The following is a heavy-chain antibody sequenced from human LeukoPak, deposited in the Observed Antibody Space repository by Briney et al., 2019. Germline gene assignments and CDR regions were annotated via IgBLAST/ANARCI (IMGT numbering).Heavy chain of an antibody. V-gene: IGHV3-23*01. Sequence: GGSLRLSCVASGFTFSSYAMSWVRETPARGLEWVSSLRGNGDAFYADPVKGRFTLSRDESRNTVYLQLNKLRVEDTAIYYCAKASWVSTADAVLWGQGTVVTVSS. J-gene: IGHJ4*02. D-gene: IGHD3-16*01. CDR2: LRGNGDA. CDR1: GFTFSSYA. CDR3: AKASWVSTADAVL.